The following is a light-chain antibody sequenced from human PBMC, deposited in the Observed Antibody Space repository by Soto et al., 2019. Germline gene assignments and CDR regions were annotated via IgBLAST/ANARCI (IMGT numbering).Light chain of an antibody. CDR1: QSVSSSY. J-gene: IGKJ3*01. CDR2: GAS. Sequence: EIVLTQSPGTLSLSPGERATLSCRASQSVSSSYLAWYQQKPGQAPRLLIYGASSRATGIPDRFSGSGSGTDVSLTISRLEPEDFAVYYCQQYGSSGTFGPGNKVDI. V-gene: IGKV3-20*01. CDR3: QQYGSSGT.